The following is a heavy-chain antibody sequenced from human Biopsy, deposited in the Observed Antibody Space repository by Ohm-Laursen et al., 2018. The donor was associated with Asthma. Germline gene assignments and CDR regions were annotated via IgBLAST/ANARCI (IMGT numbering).Heavy chain of an antibody. CDR2: IYYSGRT. J-gene: IGHJ2*01. V-gene: IGHV4-39*02. Sequence: TLSLTWIVSGDAMSTSGSYWGWIRQSPGKGLEWIGSIYYSGRTYYNPSLESRVTISADTSKNHFSLKVTSVTAADTAVYYCARAVSSSSYWYFDLWGRGDLATVSS. D-gene: IGHD6-6*01. CDR3: ARAVSSSSYWYFDL. CDR1: GDAMSTSGSY.